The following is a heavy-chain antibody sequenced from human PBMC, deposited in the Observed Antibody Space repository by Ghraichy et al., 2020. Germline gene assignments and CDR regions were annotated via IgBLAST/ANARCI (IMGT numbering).Heavy chain of an antibody. V-gene: IGHV4-34*01. CDR2: INHSGST. CDR3: ARVGQFREDY. CDR1: GGSFSGYY. D-gene: IGHD3-16*01. Sequence: SETLSLTCAVYGGSFSGYYWSWIRQPPGKGLEWIGEINHSGSTNYNPSLKSRVTISVDKSKKQFSLKLTSVTAADTALYYCARVGQFREDYWGQGTLVTVSS. J-gene: IGHJ4*02.